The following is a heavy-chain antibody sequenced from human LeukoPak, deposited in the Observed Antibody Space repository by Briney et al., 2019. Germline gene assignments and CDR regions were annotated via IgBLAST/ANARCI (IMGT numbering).Heavy chain of an antibody. CDR3: AKNRRDGDYYYYYGMDV. CDR2: ISGSGGST. Sequence: GGSLRLSCAASGFTFSSYAMSCVRQAPGKGLEWVSAISGSGGSTYYADSVKGRFTISRDNSKNTLYLQMNSLRAEDTAVYYCAKNRRDGDYYYYYGMDVWGQGTTVTVSS. CDR1: GFTFSSYA. D-gene: IGHD2-8*01. J-gene: IGHJ6*02. V-gene: IGHV3-23*01.